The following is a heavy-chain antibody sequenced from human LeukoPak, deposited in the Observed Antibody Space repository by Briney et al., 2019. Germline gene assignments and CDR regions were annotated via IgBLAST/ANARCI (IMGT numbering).Heavy chain of an antibody. V-gene: IGHV1-3*01. D-gene: IGHD3-9*01. CDR3: ARMYYDILTGYYSGAFDI. J-gene: IGHJ3*02. CDR1: GYTFTSYA. Sequence: ASVKVSCKASGYTFTSYAMHWLRQDPGQRLEGMGWINDDNGNTKYSQKFQGRVTITRDTSASTAYMELSSLRSEDTAVYYCARMYYDILTGYYSGAFDIWGQGTMVTVSS. CDR2: INDDNGNT.